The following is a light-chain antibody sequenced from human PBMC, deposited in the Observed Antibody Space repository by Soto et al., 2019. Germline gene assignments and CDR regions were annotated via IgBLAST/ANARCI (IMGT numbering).Light chain of an antibody. CDR3: HQRQSWPRT. CDR2: LTS. Sequence: EIVLTQSPATLSAFPGDRVTLSCRASQALNTRLAWYQHKPGQAPRLLIYLTSNRAAGVPSRFSAWGSETDFTLTISDVQPEDFAVYYCHQRQSWPRTFGQGNKGDIK. V-gene: IGKV3-11*01. J-gene: IGKJ1*01. CDR1: QALNTR.